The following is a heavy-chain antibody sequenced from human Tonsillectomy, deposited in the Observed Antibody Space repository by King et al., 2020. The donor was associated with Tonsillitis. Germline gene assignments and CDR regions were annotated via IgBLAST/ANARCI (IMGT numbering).Heavy chain of an antibody. CDR1: GFTFSSYW. CDR2: INSDGSST. J-gene: IGHJ4*02. D-gene: IGHD6-13*01. V-gene: IGHV3-74*01. Sequence: EVQLVESGGGLVQPGGSLRLSCAASGFTFSSYWMHWVRQAPGKGLVWVSRINSDGSSTSYADSVKGRFTLSRDNAKNTLYLQMNSLRAEDTAVYYCARPYYSSSWYSSGWYSGPLDYWGKGTLVTVSS. CDR3: ARPYYSSSWYSSGWYSGPLDY.